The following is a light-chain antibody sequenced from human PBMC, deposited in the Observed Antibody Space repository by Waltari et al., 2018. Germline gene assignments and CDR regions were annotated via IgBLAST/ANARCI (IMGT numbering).Light chain of an antibody. CDR3: QQYNSYSGT. Sequence: IQMTQSPSTLSASVGDRVTLTCRARQSISSWLAWYQQKPGKAPKLLIYKASSLESGVPSRFSGSGSGTEFTLTISSLQPDDFATYYCQQYNSYSGTFGQGTKVEIK. CDR1: QSISSW. CDR2: KAS. J-gene: IGKJ1*01. V-gene: IGKV1-5*03.